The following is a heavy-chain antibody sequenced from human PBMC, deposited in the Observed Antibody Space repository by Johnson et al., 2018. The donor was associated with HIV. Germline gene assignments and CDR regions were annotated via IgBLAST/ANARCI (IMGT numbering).Heavy chain of an antibody. V-gene: IGHV3-66*01. CDR2: IYSGGST. CDR1: GFTVSSNY. Sequence: MQLVESGGGLVQPGGSLRLSCAASGFTVSSNYMSWVRQAPGKGLEWVSVIYSGGSTYYADSVKGRFPISRDNSKNTLYLQMNSLRAEDTAVYYCARDPGRYCSGGSCYVEDAFDIWGQGTMVTVSS. CDR3: ARDPGRYCSGGSCYVEDAFDI. J-gene: IGHJ3*02. D-gene: IGHD2-15*01.